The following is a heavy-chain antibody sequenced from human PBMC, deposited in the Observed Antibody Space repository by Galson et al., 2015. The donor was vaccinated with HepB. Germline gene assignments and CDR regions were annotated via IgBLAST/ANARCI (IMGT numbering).Heavy chain of an antibody. Sequence: SVKVSCKASGYTFTNYDISWVRQAPGQGLECMGWISAYNGNTNYAQKFQGRVTMTTDTSTSTAYMELRSLRSDDTAVYYCARVFSYAPDIRFYYYYMDVWGKGTTVTVSS. CDR3: ARVFSYAPDIRFYYYYMDV. CDR2: ISAYNGNT. J-gene: IGHJ6*03. CDR1: GYTFTNYD. V-gene: IGHV1-18*01. D-gene: IGHD2-2*01.